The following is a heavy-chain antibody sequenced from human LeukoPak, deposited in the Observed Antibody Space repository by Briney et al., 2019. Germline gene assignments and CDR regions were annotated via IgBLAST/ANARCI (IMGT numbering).Heavy chain of an antibody. V-gene: IGHV4-39*01. CDR2: IYYSGST. CDR3: ARQKEVAGAFDY. CDR1: GGSISSSSYY. Sequence: PSETLSLTCTVSGGSISSSSYYWGWIRQPPGKGLEWIGSIYYSGSTYYNPSPKSRVTISVDTSKNQFSLKLSSVTAADTAVYYCARQKEVAGAFDYWGQGTLVTVSS. J-gene: IGHJ4*02. D-gene: IGHD6-19*01.